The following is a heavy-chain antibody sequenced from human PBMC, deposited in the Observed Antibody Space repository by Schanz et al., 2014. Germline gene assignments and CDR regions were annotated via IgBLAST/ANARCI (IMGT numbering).Heavy chain of an antibody. Sequence: VQLLESGGGLVQPGGSLRLSCAASGFTFRVFAMNRVRQAPGKGLEWVSIITGSGATYYADSVKGRFTISRDNSKNTLYLQMNSLSAEDTAVYYCAKRNHDMQSLPLDYWGQGTLVIVSS. CDR3: AKRNHDMQSLPLDY. CDR2: ITGSGAT. J-gene: IGHJ4*02. CDR1: GFTFRVFA. D-gene: IGHD3-9*01. V-gene: IGHV3-23*01.